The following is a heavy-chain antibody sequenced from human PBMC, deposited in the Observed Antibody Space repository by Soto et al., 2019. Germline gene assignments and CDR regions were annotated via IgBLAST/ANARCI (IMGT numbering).Heavy chain of an antibody. J-gene: IGHJ4*02. CDR2: ISWDGGST. D-gene: IGHD3-9*01. CDR3: ATDDLPGLLRYFYH. CDR1: GFTFDDYT. V-gene: IGHV3-43*01. Sequence: GGSLRLSCAASGFTFDDYTMHWVRQAPGKGLEWVSLISWDGGSTYYADSVKGRFTISRDNTKNSLYLQMNSLRTEDTALYYCATDDLPGLLRYFYHWGQGTLVTVSS.